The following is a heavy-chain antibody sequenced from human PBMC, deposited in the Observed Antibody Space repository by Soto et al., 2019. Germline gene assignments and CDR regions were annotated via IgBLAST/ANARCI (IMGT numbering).Heavy chain of an antibody. CDR1: GFTFSSYA. CDR3: AKEFPPWGWLFIWSGMDV. J-gene: IGHJ6*03. V-gene: IGHV3-23*01. CDR2: ISGSGGST. D-gene: IGHD3-22*01. Sequence: GGSLRLYCAASGFTFSSYAMIVVRQAQGKGLEWVSAISGSGGSTYHADSVKGRFTISRDNSKNTLYLQLYGLRAEDTAVYYCAKEFPPWGWLFIWSGMDVWGKGTTVTVSS.